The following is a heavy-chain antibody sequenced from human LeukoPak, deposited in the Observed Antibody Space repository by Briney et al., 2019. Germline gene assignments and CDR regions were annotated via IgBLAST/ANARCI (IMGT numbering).Heavy chain of an antibody. CDR1: GYTFSGYY. V-gene: IGHV1-2*02. CDR2: INPDSGGR. Sequence: ASVKVSCKASGYTFSGYYIHWMRQAPGQGLECMGWINPDSGGRHYAEKFQGRVTMTRDTSISTVYMELSRLTSDDTAVYYCARGGILESVTAAEHFEYWGQGALVTVSS. CDR3: ARGGILESVTAAEHFEY. J-gene: IGHJ4*02. D-gene: IGHD3-3*01.